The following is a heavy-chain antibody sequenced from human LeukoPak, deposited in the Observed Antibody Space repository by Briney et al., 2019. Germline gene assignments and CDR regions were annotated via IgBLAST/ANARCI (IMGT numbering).Heavy chain of an antibody. CDR1: GGSLSGYY. CDR3: ARGSLLRFLEWLSPYYYGMDV. D-gene: IGHD3-3*01. CDR2: INHSGST. V-gene: IGHV4-34*01. J-gene: IGHJ6*02. Sequence: PSETLSLTCAVYGGSLSGYYWSWIRQPPGKGLEWIGEINHSGSTNYNPSLKSRVTISVDTSKNQFSLKLSSVTAADTAVYYCARGSLLRFLEWLSPYYYGMDVWGQGTTVTVSS.